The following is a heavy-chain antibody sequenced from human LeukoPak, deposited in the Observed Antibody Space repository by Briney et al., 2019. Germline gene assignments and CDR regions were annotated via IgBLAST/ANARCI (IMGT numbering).Heavy chain of an antibody. D-gene: IGHD3-22*01. J-gene: IGHJ6*02. CDR3: ARDLTFTINSSGYKYYYYYGMDV. V-gene: IGHV3-21*01. CDR1: GFTFSSYA. Sequence: GGSLRLSCAASGFTFSSYAMHWVRQAPGKGLEWVSSISSSSSYIYYADSVKGRFTISRDNAKNSLYLQMNSLRAEDTAVYYCARDLTFTINSSGYKYYYYYGMDVWGQGTTVTVSS. CDR2: ISSSSSYI.